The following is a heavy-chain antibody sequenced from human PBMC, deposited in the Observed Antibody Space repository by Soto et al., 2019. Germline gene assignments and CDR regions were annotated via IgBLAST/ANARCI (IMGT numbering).Heavy chain of an antibody. CDR2: IYYSGST. CDR1: GGSISSGDYY. J-gene: IGHJ6*02. D-gene: IGHD3-3*01. V-gene: IGHV4-30-4*01. CDR3: AWGSYTIFGVVMDV. Sequence: QVQLQESGPGLVKPSQTLSLTCTVSGGSISSGDYYWSWIRQPPGKGLEWIGYIYYSGSTYYNPSLKIRVTISVDTSKNHVSLKLSSVTAADTAVYYCAWGSYTIFGVVMDVWGQGTTVTVSS.